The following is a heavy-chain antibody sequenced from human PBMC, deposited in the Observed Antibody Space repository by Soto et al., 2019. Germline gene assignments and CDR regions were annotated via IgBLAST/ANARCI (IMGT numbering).Heavy chain of an antibody. V-gene: IGHV3-48*02. Sequence: GGSLRLSCAASGFTFSSYSMNWVRQAPGKGLEWVSYISSSSSTIYYADSVKGRFTIPRDNAKNSLYLQMNSLRDEDTAVYYCARDPGGDYYGSGSYYDAFDIWGQGTMVTVSS. J-gene: IGHJ3*02. CDR2: ISSSSSTI. CDR1: GFTFSSYS. CDR3: ARDPGGDYYGSGSYYDAFDI. D-gene: IGHD3-10*01.